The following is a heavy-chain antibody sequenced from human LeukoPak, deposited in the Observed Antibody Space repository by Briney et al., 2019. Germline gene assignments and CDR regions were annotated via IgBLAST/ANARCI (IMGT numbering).Heavy chain of an antibody. CDR3: ARGGRFGDSDAFDI. D-gene: IGHD3-10*01. J-gene: IGHJ3*02. CDR2: IGTAGDT. Sequence: GGSLRLSCAASGFTFSSYDMHWVRQATGKGLEWVSAIGTAGDTYYPGSVKGRFTISRENAKNSLYLQMNSLRAGDTAVYYCARGGRFGDSDAFDIWGQGTMVTVSS. V-gene: IGHV3-13*01. CDR1: GFTFSSYD.